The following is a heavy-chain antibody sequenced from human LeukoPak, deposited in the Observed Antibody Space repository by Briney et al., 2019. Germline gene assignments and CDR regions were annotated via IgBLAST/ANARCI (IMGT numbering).Heavy chain of an antibody. J-gene: IGHJ4*02. CDR1: RGSFSGYY. Sequence: SETLSLTCAVYRGSFSGYYWSWIRQPPGKGLEWIGEIDHSGSINYNPSLKSRVIISLDTSKNQFSLNLTSVTAADTALYYCARHTRYTWEDSWGQGTLVTVSS. D-gene: IGHD3-9*01. CDR2: IDHSGSI. CDR3: ARHTRYTWEDS. V-gene: IGHV4-34*01.